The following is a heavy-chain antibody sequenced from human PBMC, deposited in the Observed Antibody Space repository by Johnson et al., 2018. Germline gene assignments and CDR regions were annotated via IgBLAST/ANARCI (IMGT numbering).Heavy chain of an antibody. CDR3: AGGFSYKTD. CDR1: GGSFSNYP. Sequence: QVQLVQSGAEVKQPGSSXKVSCRPYGGSFSNYPFSWLRQAPGQGLEWMGGISPMFGTPNYAQRFQGRGTITADESTGTAYMELSSLTFEDTAGYYWAGGFSYKTDWGQGTQVTVSS. V-gene: IGHV1-69*01. D-gene: IGHD1-14*01. J-gene: IGHJ1*01. CDR2: ISPMFGTP.